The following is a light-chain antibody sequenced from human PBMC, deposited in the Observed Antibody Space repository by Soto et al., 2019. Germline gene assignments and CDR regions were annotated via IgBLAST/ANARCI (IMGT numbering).Light chain of an antibody. CDR2: AAS. J-gene: IGKJ4*01. Sequence: DIQMNQSPSSLSASVGDRVTITCRASQRIGSYLNWYQQKPGNAPKLLIYAASSLQSGVPSRFSGSGSGTDFTLIISSLQPEDYATYYCQQSYSTPRLTFGGGTKVEIK. V-gene: IGKV1-39*01. CDR1: QRIGSY. CDR3: QQSYSTPRLT.